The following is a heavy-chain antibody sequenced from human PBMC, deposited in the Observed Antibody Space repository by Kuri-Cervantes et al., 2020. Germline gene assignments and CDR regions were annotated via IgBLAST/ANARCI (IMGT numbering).Heavy chain of an antibody. J-gene: IGHJ3*02. D-gene: IGHD2-15*01. CDR3: ARGGGYCSGGSCYPHDAFDI. V-gene: IGHV3-30*03. Sequence: GGSLRLSCVVSGFTFSSYVMHWVRQAPGKGLEWVTAISYDGSNKDYADSVKGRFTIFRDNAKNSLYLQMNSLRAEDTAVYYCARGGGYCSGGSCYPHDAFDIWGQGTMVTVSS. CDR2: ISYDGSNK. CDR1: GFTFSSYV.